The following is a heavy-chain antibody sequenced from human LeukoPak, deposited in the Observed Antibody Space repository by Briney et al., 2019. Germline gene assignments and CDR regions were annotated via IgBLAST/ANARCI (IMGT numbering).Heavy chain of an antibody. CDR2: IYYSGST. V-gene: IGHV4-30-4*08. J-gene: IGHJ6*03. Sequence: SETLSLTCTVSGGSISSGDYYWSWIRQPPGKGLEWIGYIYYSGSTYYNLSLKSRVTISVDTSKNQFSLKLSSVTAADTAVYYCASSIVVVPAAMDYYYMDVWGKGTTVTVSS. D-gene: IGHD2-2*01. CDR3: ASSIVVVPAAMDYYYMDV. CDR1: GGSISSGDYY.